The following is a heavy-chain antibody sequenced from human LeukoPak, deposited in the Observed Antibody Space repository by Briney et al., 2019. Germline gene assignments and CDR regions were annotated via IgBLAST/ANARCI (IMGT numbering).Heavy chain of an antibody. CDR1: GFTFSSYA. D-gene: IGHD6-6*01. CDR2: ISYDGSNK. Sequence: PGRSLRLSCAASGFTFSSYAMHWVRQAPGKGLEWVAVISYDGSNKYYADSVKGRFTISRDNSKNTLYLQMNSLRAEDTAVYYCARLRSIGGYFDYWGQGTLVTVSS. CDR3: ARLRSIGGYFDY. J-gene: IGHJ4*02. V-gene: IGHV3-30*04.